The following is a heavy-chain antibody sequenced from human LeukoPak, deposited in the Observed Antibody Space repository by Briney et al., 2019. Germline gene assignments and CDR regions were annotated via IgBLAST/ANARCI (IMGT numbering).Heavy chain of an antibody. CDR3: AREGVLRYFDRFGDYFDY. CDR1: GFTFSSYW. Sequence: PGGSLRLSCAASGFTFSSYWMHWVRQAPGKGLVWVSRINSDGSSTSYADSVKGRFTISRDNAKNTLYLQMNSLRAEDTAVYYCAREGVLRYFDRFGDYFDYWGQGTLVTVSS. D-gene: IGHD3-9*01. J-gene: IGHJ4*02. CDR2: INSDGSST. V-gene: IGHV3-74*01.